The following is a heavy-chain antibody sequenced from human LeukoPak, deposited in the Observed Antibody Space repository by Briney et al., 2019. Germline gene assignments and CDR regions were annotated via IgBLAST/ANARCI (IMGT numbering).Heavy chain of an antibody. J-gene: IGHJ4*02. Sequence: GGSLRLSCAASGFTFSSYAMHWVRQAPGKGLEWVAVISYDGSNKYYADSVKGRFTISRDNSKNTLYLQMNSLRAEDTAVYYCARRGTYYDSSGYPFDYWGQGTLVTVSS. D-gene: IGHD3-22*01. CDR3: ARRGTYYDSSGYPFDY. CDR2: ISYDGSNK. CDR1: GFTFSSYA. V-gene: IGHV3-30-3*01.